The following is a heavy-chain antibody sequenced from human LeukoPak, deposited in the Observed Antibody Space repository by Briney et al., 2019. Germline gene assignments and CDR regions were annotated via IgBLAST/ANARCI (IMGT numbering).Heavy chain of an antibody. V-gene: IGHV3-23*01. D-gene: IGHD3-10*01. CDR3: AKRGSYFGGFDY. CDR2: VTGGGDTI. CDR1: GFTFSNYD. J-gene: IGHJ4*02. Sequence: GSLRLSCAASGFTFSNYDMSWVRQAPGKGLEWVSAVTGGGDTIYYADSVKGRFTISRDNSKSTLYLQMNSLRAEDTAVYYCAKRGSYFGGFDYWGQGTLVTVSS.